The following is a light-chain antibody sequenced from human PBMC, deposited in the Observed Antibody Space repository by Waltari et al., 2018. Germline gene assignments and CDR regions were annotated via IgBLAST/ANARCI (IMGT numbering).Light chain of an antibody. V-gene: IGLV1-44*01. CDR3: AAWEDSLIGPV. CDR2: GNN. J-gene: IGLJ3*02. Sequence: QSVLTQSPSTSGTPGQKVTISCSGSSSHIGSNTVNWYQQLPGTAPKPLIFGNNQRPSGVPDRVSGSKSGISASLAISGLQSEDEADYYCAAWEDSLIGPVFGGGTKLTVL. CDR1: SSHIGSNT.